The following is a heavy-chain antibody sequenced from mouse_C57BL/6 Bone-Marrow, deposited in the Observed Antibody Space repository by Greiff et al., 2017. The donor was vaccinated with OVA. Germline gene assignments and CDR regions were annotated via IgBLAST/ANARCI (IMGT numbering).Heavy chain of an antibody. Sequence: ESGPGLVQPSQSLSITCTVSGFSLTSYGVHWVRQSPGKGLEWLGAIWSGGSTDYNAAFISRLSISKDNSKSQVFFKMNSLQADDTAIYYCASPYDPLYAMDYWGQGTSVTVSS. CDR1: GFSLTSYG. CDR3: ASPYDPLYAMDY. D-gene: IGHD2-3*01. CDR2: IWSGGST. J-gene: IGHJ4*01. V-gene: IGHV2-2*01.